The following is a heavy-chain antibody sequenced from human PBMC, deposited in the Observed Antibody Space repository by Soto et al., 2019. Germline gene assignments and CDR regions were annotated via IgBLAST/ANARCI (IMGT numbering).Heavy chain of an antibody. V-gene: IGHV1-24*01. CDR3: ARDPGAASFDF. Sequence: ASVKVSCKVSGYTLTELSMHWVRQAPGKGLEWMGGFNTEDGETIYAQKLQGRVTMTADTSTDTAYMDLTTLRSDDTAVYFCARDPGAASFDFWAQGTLVTVSS. D-gene: IGHD2-15*01. CDR2: FNTEDGET. J-gene: IGHJ4*02. CDR1: GYTLTELS.